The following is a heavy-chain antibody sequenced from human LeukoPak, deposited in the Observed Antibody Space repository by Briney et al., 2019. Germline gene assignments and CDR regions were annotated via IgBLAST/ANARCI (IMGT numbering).Heavy chain of an antibody. D-gene: IGHD3-10*01. J-gene: IGHJ3*02. Sequence: GGSLRLSCAASGFTFSSYWMHWVRQAPGKGVVWVSRINSDGSSTSYADSVKGRFTISRDNAKNALYLQMNSLRAEDTAVYYCASAPGWGITMVRGVDHAFDIWGQGTMVTVSS. CDR2: INSDGSST. CDR3: ASAPGWGITMVRGVDHAFDI. V-gene: IGHV3-74*01. CDR1: GFTFSSYW.